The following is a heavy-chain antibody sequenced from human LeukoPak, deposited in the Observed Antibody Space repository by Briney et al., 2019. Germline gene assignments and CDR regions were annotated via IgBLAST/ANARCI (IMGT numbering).Heavy chain of an antibody. J-gene: IGHJ4*02. CDR1: GGSISSSSYY. Sequence: SSQTLSLTCSASGGSISSSSYYWGWIRQPPGKGLEWIGSIYYSGSTYYNPSLKSRVTISVDTSKNQFSLELSSVTAADTAVYYCSIFSNYYDRTYWGDWGQGTLVTVSS. CDR3: SIFSNYYDRTYWGD. CDR2: IYYSGST. D-gene: IGHD3-22*01. V-gene: IGHV4-39*01.